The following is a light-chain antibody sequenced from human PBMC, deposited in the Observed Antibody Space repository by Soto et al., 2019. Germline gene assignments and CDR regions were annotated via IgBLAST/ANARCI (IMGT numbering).Light chain of an antibody. Sequence: DLQITQSPSSLSASVGDRVTITCRASQSISSHLNWYQYKPGRPPRLLIFASYILEGGVPSRFSGSGSDTYFTLTIDSLQPEDVATYYCQHSYITPRYTFGQGTKVEI. J-gene: IGKJ2*01. CDR3: QHSYITPRYT. V-gene: IGKV1-39*01. CDR2: ASY. CDR1: QSISSH.